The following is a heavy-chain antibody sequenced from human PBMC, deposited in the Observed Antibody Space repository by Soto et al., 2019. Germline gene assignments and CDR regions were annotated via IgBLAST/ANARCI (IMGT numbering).Heavy chain of an antibody. J-gene: IGHJ5*02. D-gene: IGHD2-15*01. CDR2: ISGTSKYI. V-gene: IGHV3-21*01. CDR3: ARTGYCSGDSCHRWFDP. Sequence: EVQLVESGGGLVKPGESLRLSCAASGFTFSDYFMNWVRQAPGKGLEWVSSISGTSKYIYYADSVKGRFTISRDNAKNSLYLQMNSLRAEDTAVYYCARTGYCSGDSCHRWFDPWGKGTLVTVSS. CDR1: GFTFSDYF.